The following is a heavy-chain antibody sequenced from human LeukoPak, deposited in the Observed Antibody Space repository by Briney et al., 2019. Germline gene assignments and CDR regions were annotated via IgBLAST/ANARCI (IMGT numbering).Heavy chain of an antibody. V-gene: IGHV1-2*02. D-gene: IGHD3-22*01. J-gene: IGHJ1*01. Sequence: ASVKVSCKASGYTFTGYYMHWVRQAPGQGLEWMGWINPNSGGTNYAQKFRGRVTMTRDTSISTAYMELSRLRPDDTAVYYCAREEDSGGYWGYWGQGTLVTVSS. CDR1: GYTFTGYY. CDR2: INPNSGGT. CDR3: AREEDSGGYWGY.